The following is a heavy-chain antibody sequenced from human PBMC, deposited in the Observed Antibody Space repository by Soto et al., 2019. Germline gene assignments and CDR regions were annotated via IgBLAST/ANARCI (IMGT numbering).Heavy chain of an antibody. CDR2: IYPSVSS. CDR3: AREKVGTTFFDN. V-gene: IGHV4-38-2*02. CDR1: GFAISRGYY. D-gene: IGHD1-1*01. Sequence: XGTLSLTCSVSGFAISRGYYWSCVRQPPGKGLEWIGSIYPSVSSYHNPSLATRLRLSIDTSKNQFTLNLTSVTAADTALYFCAREKVGTTFFDNWGQGIQVTVS. J-gene: IGHJ4*02.